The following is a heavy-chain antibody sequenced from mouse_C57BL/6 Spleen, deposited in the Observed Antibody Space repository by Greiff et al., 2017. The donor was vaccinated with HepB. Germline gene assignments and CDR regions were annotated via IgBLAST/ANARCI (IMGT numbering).Heavy chain of an antibody. V-gene: IGHV5-17*01. CDR3: ARGYSNWYFDV. Sequence: EVHLVESGGGLVKPGGSLKLSCAASGFTFSDYGMHWVRQAPEKGLEWVAYISSGSSTIYYADTVKGRFTISRDNAKNTLFLQMTSLRSEDTAMYYCARGYSNWYFDVWGTGTTVTVSS. J-gene: IGHJ1*03. D-gene: IGHD2-5*01. CDR2: ISSGSSTI. CDR1: GFTFSDYG.